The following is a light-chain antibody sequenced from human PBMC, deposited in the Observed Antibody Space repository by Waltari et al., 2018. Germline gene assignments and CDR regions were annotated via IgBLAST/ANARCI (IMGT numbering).Light chain of an antibody. J-gene: IGKJ1*01. CDR1: QSVLYSSNNKNY. Sequence: DIVMTQSPDSLAVSLGERATIKCKSSQSVLYSSNNKNYLAWYQQKAGQSPKLLIYWASTRESGVPDRFSGSGSGTDFTLTINSLQAEDVAVYYCQQFYSTPRTFGQGTKVGIK. CDR3: QQFYSTPRT. V-gene: IGKV4-1*01. CDR2: WAS.